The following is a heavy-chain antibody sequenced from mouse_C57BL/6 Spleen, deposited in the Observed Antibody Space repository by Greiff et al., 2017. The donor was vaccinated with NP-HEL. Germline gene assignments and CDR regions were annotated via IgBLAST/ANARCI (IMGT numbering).Heavy chain of an antibody. CDR3: TRDGSSYDYAMDY. D-gene: IGHD1-1*01. J-gene: IGHJ4*01. CDR2: ISSGGDYI. CDR1: GFTFSSYA. V-gene: IGHV5-9-1*02. Sequence: DVHLVESGEGLVKPGGSLKLSCAASGFTFSSYAMSWVRQTPEKRLEWVAYISSGGDYIYYADTVKGRFTISRDNARNTLYLQMSSLKSEDTAMYYCTRDGSSYDYAMDYWGQGTSVTVSS.